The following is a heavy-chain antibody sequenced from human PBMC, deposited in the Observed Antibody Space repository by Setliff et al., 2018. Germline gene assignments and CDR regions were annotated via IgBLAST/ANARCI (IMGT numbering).Heavy chain of an antibody. CDR3: ARLVRYCTRTSCQRASGGEY. CDR2: ISAHTGKT. CDR1: GYSFTSHY. V-gene: IGHV1-18*04. Sequence: ASVKVSCKTSGYSFTSHYVHWVRQAPGQGLEWMGWISAHTGKTFYAPKFQDRVTLTTDTSTTTAYMEVRSLTSDDTAVYYCARLVRYCTRTSCQRASGGEYWGQGTLVTVSS. J-gene: IGHJ4*03. D-gene: IGHD2-2*01.